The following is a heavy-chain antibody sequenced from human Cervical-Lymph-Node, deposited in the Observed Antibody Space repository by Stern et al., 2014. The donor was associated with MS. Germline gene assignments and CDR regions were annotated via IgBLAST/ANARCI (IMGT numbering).Heavy chain of an antibody. CDR2: MSYDGSNK. CDR3: AKDQAAVAPYYFDY. CDR1: RFTFGNYG. V-gene: IGHV3-30*18. Sequence: VHLVESGGGVVQPGRSLRLSCVASRFTFGNYGMHWVRQAPGKGLEWVAFMSYDGSNKNYAESVEGRFSISRDNSKNTLYLQMNSLRTEDTAVYYCAKDQAAVAPYYFDYWGQGTLVTVSS. J-gene: IGHJ4*02. D-gene: IGHD6-19*01.